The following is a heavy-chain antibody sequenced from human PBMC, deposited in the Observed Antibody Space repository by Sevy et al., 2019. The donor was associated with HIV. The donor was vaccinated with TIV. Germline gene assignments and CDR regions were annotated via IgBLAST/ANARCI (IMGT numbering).Heavy chain of an antibody. J-gene: IGHJ4*02. CDR1: GFPFSSFA. V-gene: IGHV3-33*01. Sequence: GGSLRLSCSASGFPFSSFAMHWVRQAPGKGLEWVALIWYDGSQKYFADSLKGRLTISRDNSKNTLFLQMNGLRAEDTAVYYCARPILGVTTSTYFDSWGQGTLVTVSS. CDR2: IWYDGSQK. D-gene: IGHD1-26*01. CDR3: ARPILGVTTSTYFDS.